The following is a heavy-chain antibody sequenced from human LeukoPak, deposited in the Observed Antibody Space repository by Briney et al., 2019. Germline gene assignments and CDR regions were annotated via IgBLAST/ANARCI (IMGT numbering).Heavy chain of an antibody. D-gene: IGHD1-26*01. CDR2: ISAYNGNT. Sequence: ASVKVSCKASGYTFTSYGISWVRQAPGQGLEWMGWISAYNGNTNYTQKLQGRVTMTTDTSTSTAYMELRSLRSDDTAVYYCARDRATWWALGGMDVWGQGTTVTVSS. CDR3: ARDRATWWALGGMDV. V-gene: IGHV1-18*01. J-gene: IGHJ6*02. CDR1: GYTFTSYG.